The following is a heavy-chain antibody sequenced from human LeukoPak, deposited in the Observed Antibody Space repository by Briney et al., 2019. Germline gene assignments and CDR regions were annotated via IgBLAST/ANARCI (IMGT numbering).Heavy chain of an antibody. Sequence: GGSLRLSCAASGLTFRSYWMQWLRQAPGKGLVWVSRFNRDGSSTPYPYSVKVGFTISRDNAKNTVYPESNSLRAEDTAVYHCARDQDTQRWLQPPTALFDYWGQGTLVTVSS. V-gene: IGHV3-74*03. CDR3: ARDQDTQRWLQPPTALFDY. J-gene: IGHJ4*02. CDR1: GLTFRSYW. D-gene: IGHD5-24*01. CDR2: FNRDGSST.